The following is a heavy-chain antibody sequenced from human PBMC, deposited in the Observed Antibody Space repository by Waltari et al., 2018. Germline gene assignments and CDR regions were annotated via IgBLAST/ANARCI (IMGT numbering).Heavy chain of an antibody. CDR1: GLNIDAYS. CDR3: ARPVRISGNYGLDV. J-gene: IGHJ6*02. CDR2: ITGTSRTK. V-gene: IGHV3-48*01. Sequence: EIQLVQSGGGLVQPGGSLRLSCAASGLNIDAYSLNGVRQAPGKGLEWVSYITGTSRTKFYADSVRGRFTISRDNAKNSLYLQMNSLRADDTAVYFCARPVRISGNYGLDVWGQGTTVIVSS.